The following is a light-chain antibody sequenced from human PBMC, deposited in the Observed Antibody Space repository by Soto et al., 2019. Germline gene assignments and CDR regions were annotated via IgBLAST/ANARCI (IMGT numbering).Light chain of an antibody. CDR3: SSYAGSNNVV. Sequence: QSVLSQPPSASGSPGQSVTISCTGTSSDVGGYNYVSWYQQRPGKAPKLMIYEVSKRPSGVPDRFSGSKSGNTASLTVSGLQAEDDSDYYCSSYAGSNNVVFGGGTQLTVL. V-gene: IGLV2-8*01. J-gene: IGLJ2*01. CDR2: EVS. CDR1: SSDVGGYNY.